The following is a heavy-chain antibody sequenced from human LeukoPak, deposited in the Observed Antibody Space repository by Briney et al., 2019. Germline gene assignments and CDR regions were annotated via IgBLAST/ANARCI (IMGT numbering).Heavy chain of an antibody. CDR2: ISSSGSTI. CDR1: GFTFSDYY. J-gene: IGHJ4*02. CDR3: AKLPQGYCSSTSCPDY. Sequence: GGSLRLSCAASGFTFSDYYMSWIRQAPGKGLEWVSYISSSGSTIYYADSVKGRFTISRDNAKNSLYLQMNSLRAEDTAVYYCAKLPQGYCSSTSCPDYWGQGTLVTVSS. V-gene: IGHV3-11*04. D-gene: IGHD2-2*01.